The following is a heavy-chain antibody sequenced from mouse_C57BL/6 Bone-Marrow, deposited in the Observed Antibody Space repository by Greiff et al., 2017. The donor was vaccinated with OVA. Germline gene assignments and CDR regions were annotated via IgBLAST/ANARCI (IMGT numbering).Heavy chain of an antibody. D-gene: IGHD2-4*01. CDR2: ISSGGSYT. J-gene: IGHJ3*01. Sequence: EVQLVESGGDLVKPGGSLKLYCAASGFTFSSYGMSWVRQTPDKRLEWVATISSGGSYTYYPDSVKGRFTISRDNAKNTLYLQMSSLKSEDTAMYYCARRGIYYDYSFAYWGQGTLVTVSA. V-gene: IGHV5-6*01. CDR1: GFTFSSYG. CDR3: ARRGIYYDYSFAY.